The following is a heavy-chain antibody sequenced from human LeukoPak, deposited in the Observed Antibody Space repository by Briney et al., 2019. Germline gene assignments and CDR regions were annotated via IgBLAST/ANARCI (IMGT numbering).Heavy chain of an antibody. D-gene: IGHD3-10*01. J-gene: IGHJ3*02. CDR2: ISGSGGST. V-gene: IGHV3-23*01. Sequence: PGGSLRLSCAASGFTFSSYAMSWVRQAPGKGLEWVSAISGSGGSTYYAGSVKGRFTISRDNPKNTLYLQMNSLRAEDTAVYYCAKTRITMVRGPRSDAFDIWGQGTMVTVSS. CDR3: AKTRITMVRGPRSDAFDI. CDR1: GFTFSSYA.